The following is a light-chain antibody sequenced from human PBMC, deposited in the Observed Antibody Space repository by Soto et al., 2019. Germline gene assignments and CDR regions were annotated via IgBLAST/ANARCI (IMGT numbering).Light chain of an antibody. CDR2: SNN. CDR3: AAWDDSLNGWV. Sequence: QSVLTHPPSASGTPGQRVTIYCAGSTSNIGSNTVNLYQQLPGTAPKLLIYSNNQRPSGVPDRFSGSKSGTSASLAISGLQSEDEADYYCAAWDDSLNGWVFGGGTKLTVL. V-gene: IGLV1-44*01. CDR1: TSNIGSNT. J-gene: IGLJ3*02.